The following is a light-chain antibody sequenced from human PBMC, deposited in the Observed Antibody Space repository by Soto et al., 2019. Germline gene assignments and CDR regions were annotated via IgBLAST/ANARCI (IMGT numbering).Light chain of an antibody. CDR2: AAS. CDR3: QQAYSFPIT. V-gene: IGKV1D-12*01. J-gene: IGKJ5*01. CDR1: QDIAAY. Sequence: DIQVTQSPSSVSASVGDRVTITCRASQDIAAYLAWYQHKPGRAPELLIRAASTLQSGVPSRFSGSGSVTDFTLTINSLQPEDFATYYCQQAYSFPITFGQGTRLDI.